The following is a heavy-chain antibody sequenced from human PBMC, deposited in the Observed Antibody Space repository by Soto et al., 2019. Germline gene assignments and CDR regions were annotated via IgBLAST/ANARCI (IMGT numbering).Heavy chain of an antibody. CDR1: GYTFTNYG. CDR2: ISGYNGDT. D-gene: IGHD2-2*01. Sequence: QVQLVQSGPEVKKPGASVKVSCKASGYTFTNYGISWVRQAPGQGPEWMGWISGYNGDTKYAQTLQGRVTLTTDTSTSTAYMEVRSLRSDDTAVYYCARGGTSWSAEYYQHWGQGTLVIVSA. CDR3: ARGGTSWSAEYYQH. J-gene: IGHJ1*01. V-gene: IGHV1-18*01.